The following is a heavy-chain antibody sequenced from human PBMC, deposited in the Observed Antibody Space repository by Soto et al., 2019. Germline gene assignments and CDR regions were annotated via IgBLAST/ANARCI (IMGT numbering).Heavy chain of an antibody. CDR1: GFTFSSYG. Sequence: QVQLVESGGGVVQPGRSLRLSCAASGFTFSSYGMHWVRQAPGKGLEWVAVIWYDGSNKYYADSVKGRFTISRDNSKNTLYLQINSLRAEDTAVYYCARDYDFWSGYYESFDYWGQGTLVPVSS. CDR3: ARDYDFWSGYYESFDY. D-gene: IGHD3-3*01. CDR2: IWYDGSNK. V-gene: IGHV3-33*01. J-gene: IGHJ4*02.